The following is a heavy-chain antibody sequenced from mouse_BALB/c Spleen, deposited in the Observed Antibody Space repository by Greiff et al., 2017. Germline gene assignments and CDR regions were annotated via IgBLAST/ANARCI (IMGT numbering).Heavy chain of an antibody. D-gene: IGHD2-3*01. CDR1: GYTFTNYI. CDR2: INPYNDGT. J-gene: IGHJ4*01. Sequence: EVQLQQSGPELVKPGASVRMSCKASGYTFTNYIMHWVKQKPGQGLEWIGYINPYNDGTKYSEIFKGKATLTSDKSSSTAYMELSSLTSEDSAVYYCARREIYDGPTGAMDYWGQGTSVSVPS. CDR3: ARREIYDGPTGAMDY. V-gene: IGHV1-14*01.